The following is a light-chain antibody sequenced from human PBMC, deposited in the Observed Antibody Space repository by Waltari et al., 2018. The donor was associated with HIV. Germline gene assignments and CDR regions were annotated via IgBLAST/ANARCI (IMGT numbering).Light chain of an antibody. CDR2: AAS. CDR1: QRISSY. V-gene: IGKV1-39*01. J-gene: IGKJ4*01. Sequence: DIQVTQSPSSLSASVGDSLTITCRASQRISSYLNWYQQKPGKAPKLLIYAASSLQSGVPSRFSGSGSGTDFTLTISSLHPEDFATYYCQQSYSTLLTFGGGTKVEIK. CDR3: QQSYSTLLT.